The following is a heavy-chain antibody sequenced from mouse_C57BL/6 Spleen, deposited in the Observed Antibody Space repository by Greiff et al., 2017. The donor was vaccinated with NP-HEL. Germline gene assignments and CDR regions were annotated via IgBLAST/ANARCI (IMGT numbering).Heavy chain of an antibody. CDR1: GFNIKDYY. CDR2: IDPEDGET. CDR3: ALITTVENYAMDY. V-gene: IGHV14-2*01. D-gene: IGHD1-1*01. Sequence: EVQLQQSGAELVKPGASVKLSCTASGFNIKDYYMHWVKQRTEQGLEWIGRIDPEDGETKYDPKFQGKATITADTSSNTAYLQLSSLTSEDTAVYYCALITTVENYAMDYWGQGTSVTVSS. J-gene: IGHJ4*01.